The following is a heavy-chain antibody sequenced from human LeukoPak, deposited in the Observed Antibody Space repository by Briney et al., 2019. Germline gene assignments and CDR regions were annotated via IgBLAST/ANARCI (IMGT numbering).Heavy chain of an antibody. J-gene: IGHJ4*02. D-gene: IGHD3-3*01. V-gene: IGHV3-21*01. CDR1: GFTFSSYS. CDR2: ISSSSSYI. Sequence: PGGSLRLSCEASGFTFSSYSMNWVRQAPGKGLEWVSSISSSSSYIYYADSVKGRFTISRDNAKNSLYLQMNSLRAEDTAVYYCANYDFWSGSHSNFDYWGQGTLVTVSS. CDR3: ANYDFWSGSHSNFDY.